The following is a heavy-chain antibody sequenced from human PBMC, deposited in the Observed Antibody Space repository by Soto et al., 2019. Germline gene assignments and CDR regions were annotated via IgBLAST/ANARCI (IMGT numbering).Heavy chain of an antibody. D-gene: IGHD1-7*01. CDR3: AKDHGLVAGTIYSYYYYYYYGMDV. J-gene: IGHJ6*02. CDR2: ISGSGGST. Sequence: GESLKISCAASGFTFSSYAMSWVRQAPGKGLEWVSAISGSGGSTYYADSVKGRFTISRDNSKNTLYLQMNSLRAEDTAVYYCAKDHGLVAGTIYSYYYYYYYGMDVWGQGTTVTVSS. CDR1: GFTFSSYA. V-gene: IGHV3-23*01.